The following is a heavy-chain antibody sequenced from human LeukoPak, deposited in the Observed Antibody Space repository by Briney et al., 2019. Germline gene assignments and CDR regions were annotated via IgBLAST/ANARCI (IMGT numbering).Heavy chain of an antibody. CDR3: ARACHLVVVTAEGAFLDP. CDR2: IGIYNGQT. V-gene: IGHV1-18*01. J-gene: IGHJ5*02. CDR1: GYRFTSYG. Sequence: ASVKVSCKASGYRFTSYGIGWVRQAPGQGLEWVGWIGIYNGQTYYAQSLQDRVTMTADTSTNTVYMELRSLKTEDTAVYYCARACHLVVVTAEGAFLDPWGQGTLVTLSS. D-gene: IGHD2-21*02.